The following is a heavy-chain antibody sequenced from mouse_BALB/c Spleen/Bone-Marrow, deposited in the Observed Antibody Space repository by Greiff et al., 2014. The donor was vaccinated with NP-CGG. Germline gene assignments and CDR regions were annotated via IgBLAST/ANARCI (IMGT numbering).Heavy chain of an antibody. CDR3: ARGTTVVGDY. V-gene: IGHV1-14*01. CDR1: GYTFTSYV. Sequence: VQLQQPGPELVKPGASVKMSCMASGYTFTSYVMHWVKQKPGQGLEWIGYINPFNDGIEYNEKFKVKATLTSDKSSSTAHMELSSLTSEDSAVYYCARGTTVVGDYWGQGTTLTVSS. CDR2: INPFNDGI. J-gene: IGHJ2*01. D-gene: IGHD1-1*01.